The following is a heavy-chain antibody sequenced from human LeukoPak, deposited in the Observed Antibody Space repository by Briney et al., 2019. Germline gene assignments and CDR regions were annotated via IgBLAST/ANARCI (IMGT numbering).Heavy chain of an antibody. J-gene: IGHJ4*02. CDR3: ARDRTSQLLGYYYDSSGGHFFDY. Sequence: ARGSLRLSCAASGFTFSSYSMNWVRQAPGKGLEWVSSISSSSSYIYYADSVKGRFTISRDNAKNSLYLQMNSLRAEDTAVYYCARDRTSQLLGYYYDSSGGHFFDYWGQGTLVTVSS. V-gene: IGHV3-21*01. D-gene: IGHD3-22*01. CDR2: ISSSSSYI. CDR1: GFTFSSYS.